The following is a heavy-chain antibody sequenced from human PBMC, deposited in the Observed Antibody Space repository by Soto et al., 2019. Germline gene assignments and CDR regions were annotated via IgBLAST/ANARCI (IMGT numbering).Heavy chain of an antibody. CDR3: ARGGYGDYVLKSWFDP. CDR2: INSDGSST. J-gene: IGHJ5*02. Sequence: EVQLVESGGGLVQPGGSLRLSCAASGFTFSSYWMHWVRQAPGKGLVWVSRINSDGSSTSYADSVKGRFTISRDNAKNTLDLQMNSLRAEDTAVYYCARGGYGDYVLKSWFDPWGEGTLVTVSS. V-gene: IGHV3-74*01. D-gene: IGHD4-17*01. CDR1: GFTFSSYW.